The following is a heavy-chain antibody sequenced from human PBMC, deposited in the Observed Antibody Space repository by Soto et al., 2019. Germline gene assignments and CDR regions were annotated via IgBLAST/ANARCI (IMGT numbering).Heavy chain of an antibody. D-gene: IGHD6-19*01. J-gene: IGHJ5*02. CDR1: GGSISSYY. V-gene: IGHV4-59*01. Sequence: SETLSLTCTGSGGSISSYYWSWIRQPPGKGLEWIGYIYYSGSTNYNPSLKSRVTISVDTSKNQFSLKLSSVTAADTAVYYCARGGWYGWFDPWGQGTLLTVSS. CDR2: IYYSGST. CDR3: ARGGWYGWFDP.